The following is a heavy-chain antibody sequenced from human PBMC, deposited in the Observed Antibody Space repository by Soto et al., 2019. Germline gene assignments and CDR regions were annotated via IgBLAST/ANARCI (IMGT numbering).Heavy chain of an antibody. J-gene: IGHJ6*02. CDR3: AKVGSSGPYYYGMDV. V-gene: IGHV3-23*01. CDR2: ISGSGGST. Sequence: GVSLRLSCAASGFTFSSYAMSWVRQAPGKGLEWVSAISGSGGSTYYADSVKGRFTISRDNSKNTLYLQMNSLRAEDTAVYYCAKVGSSGPYYYGMDVWGQGTTVTVSS. D-gene: IGHD6-6*01. CDR1: GFTFSSYA.